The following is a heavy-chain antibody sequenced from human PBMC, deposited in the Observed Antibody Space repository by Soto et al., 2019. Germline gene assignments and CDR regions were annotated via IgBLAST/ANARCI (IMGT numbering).Heavy chain of an antibody. D-gene: IGHD6-19*01. J-gene: IGHJ4*02. CDR3: APRPPGGQWYGVFDY. CDR2: VHHSGST. CDR1: VVSISSYY. V-gene: IGHV4-59*01. Sequence: QVRLQESGPRLVKPSETLSLTCTVSVVSISSYYWSWIRQPPGKGPEWIGYVHHSGSTNYNPSLKSRVTMSVDTSKNQFSLTLNSVTAADTAMYSCAPRPPGGQWYGVFDYWGQGALVTVSS.